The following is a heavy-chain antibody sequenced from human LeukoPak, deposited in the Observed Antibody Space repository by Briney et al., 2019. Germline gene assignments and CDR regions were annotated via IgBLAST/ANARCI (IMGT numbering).Heavy chain of an antibody. V-gene: IGHV3-23*01. J-gene: IGHJ4*02. CDR3: AKDGGIAARLTDY. D-gene: IGHD6-6*01. CDR2: ISGSGGST. Sequence: GGSLRLSCTTSGLTFSNYAMTWVRQAPGKGLEWVSAISGSGGSTYYADSVKGRFTISRDNSKNTLYLQMNSLRAEDTALYYCAKDGGIAARLTDYWGQGTLVTVSS. CDR1: GLTFSNYA.